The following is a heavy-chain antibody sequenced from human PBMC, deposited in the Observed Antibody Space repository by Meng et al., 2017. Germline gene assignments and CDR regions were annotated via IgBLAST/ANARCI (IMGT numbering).Heavy chain of an antibody. V-gene: IGHV3-48*03. Sequence: GGSLRLSCAASGFTFSSYEMNWARQAPGKGLEWVSYISSSGSTIYYADSVKVRFTISRDNAKNSLYLQMNSLRAEDTAVYYCARDGPTTVTTGPLYYYGMDVWGQGTTVTVSS. CDR1: GFTFSSYE. J-gene: IGHJ6*02. CDR3: ARDGPTTVTTGPLYYYGMDV. D-gene: IGHD4-17*01. CDR2: ISSSGSTI.